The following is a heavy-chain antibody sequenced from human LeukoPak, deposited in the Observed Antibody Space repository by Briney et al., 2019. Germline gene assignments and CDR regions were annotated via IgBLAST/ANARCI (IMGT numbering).Heavy chain of an antibody. J-gene: IGHJ4*02. Sequence: GWSLRLSCAASGFTFSRYAMHWVRQAPGKGLEWVAVILYDGRNKYYADSVKGRFTISRDNSKNTLYLQMNSLRAEDTAVYYCARDRLTYCGGDCGLDYWGQGTLVTVSS. D-gene: IGHD2-21*02. CDR2: ILYDGRNK. V-gene: IGHV3-30*04. CDR3: ARDRLTYCGGDCGLDY. CDR1: GFTFSRYA.